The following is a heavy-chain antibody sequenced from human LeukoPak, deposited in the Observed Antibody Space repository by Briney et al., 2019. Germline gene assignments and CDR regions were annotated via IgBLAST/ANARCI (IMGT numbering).Heavy chain of an antibody. Sequence: SETLSLTCTVSGGSISSSSYYWGWIRQPPGKGLEWIGSIYYSGSTYYNPSLKSRVTISVDTSKNQFSLKLSSVTAADTAVYYCARVLGAAAHPDYWGQGTLVTVSS. D-gene: IGHD6-13*01. CDR1: GGSISSSSYY. V-gene: IGHV4-39*07. CDR3: ARVLGAAAHPDY. CDR2: IYYSGST. J-gene: IGHJ4*02.